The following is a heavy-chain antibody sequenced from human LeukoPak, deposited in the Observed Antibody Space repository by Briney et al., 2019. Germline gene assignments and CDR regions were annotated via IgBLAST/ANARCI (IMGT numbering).Heavy chain of an antibody. CDR2: IYYSGST. J-gene: IGHJ6*03. CDR1: GGSISSGGYY. V-gene: IGHV4-31*03. D-gene: IGHD2-15*01. Sequence: SETLSLTCTVSGGSISSGGYYWSWIRQHPGKGLEWIGYIYYSGSTYYNPSLKSRVTISVDTSKNQFSLKLSSVTAADTAVYYCARRVAGAATIYYYYYMDVWGKGTTVTVSS. CDR3: ARRVAGAATIYYYYYMDV.